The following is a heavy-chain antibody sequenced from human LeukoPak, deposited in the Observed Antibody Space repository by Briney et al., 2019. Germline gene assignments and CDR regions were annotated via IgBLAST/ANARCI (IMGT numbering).Heavy chain of an antibody. CDR2: IYSGGGT. V-gene: IGHV3-66*01. D-gene: IGHD1-7*01. Sequence: PGGSLRLSCAASGFTVSSNYMSWVRQAPGKGLEWVSVIYSGGGTYSADSVKGRFTISRDNSKDTLYLQMNSLRAEDTAVYYCARDNWNYSFDYWGQGTLVTVSS. J-gene: IGHJ4*02. CDR3: ARDNWNYSFDY. CDR1: GFTVSSNY.